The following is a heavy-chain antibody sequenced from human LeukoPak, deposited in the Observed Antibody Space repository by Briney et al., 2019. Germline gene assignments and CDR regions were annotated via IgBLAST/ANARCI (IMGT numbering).Heavy chain of an antibody. D-gene: IGHD3-22*01. CDR1: EFTFSTYG. J-gene: IGHJ4*02. CDR3: ARVRDSSGSFDY. CDR2: IRYDASNK. Sequence: GGSLRLSCAASEFTFSTYGMHWVRQAPGKGLEWVAFIRYDASNKYYADSVKGRFTISRDNSKNTLYLQMNSLRAEDTAVYYCARVRDSSGSFDYWGQGTLVTVSS. V-gene: IGHV3-30*02.